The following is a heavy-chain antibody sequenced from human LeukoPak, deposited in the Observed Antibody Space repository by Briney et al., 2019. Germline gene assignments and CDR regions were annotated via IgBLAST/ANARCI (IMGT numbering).Heavy chain of an antibody. CDR2: ISSSSSYI. J-gene: IGHJ3*02. CDR1: GFTFSSYS. Sequence: GGSLRLSCAASGFTFSSYSMNWVRQAPGKGLEWVSSISSSSSYIYYADSVKGRFTISRDNAKNSLYLQMNSLRAEDTAVYYCARGLDNYGDPGRAFDIWGQGTMVTVSS. CDR3: ARGLDNYGDPGRAFDI. D-gene: IGHD4-17*01. V-gene: IGHV3-21*01.